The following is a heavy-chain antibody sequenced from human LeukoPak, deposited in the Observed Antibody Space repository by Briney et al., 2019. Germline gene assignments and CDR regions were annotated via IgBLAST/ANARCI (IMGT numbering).Heavy chain of an antibody. CDR3: ATWNDGRYGMAFDY. D-gene: IGHD1-1*01. Sequence: ASVKVSCKASGGTFSSYAISWVRQAPGQGLEWMGGIIPIFGTANYAQKFQGRVTITADESTSTAYMELSSLRSEDTAVYYCATWNDGRYGMAFDYWGQGTLVTVSS. CDR1: GGTFSSYA. CDR2: IIPIFGTA. V-gene: IGHV1-69*13. J-gene: IGHJ4*02.